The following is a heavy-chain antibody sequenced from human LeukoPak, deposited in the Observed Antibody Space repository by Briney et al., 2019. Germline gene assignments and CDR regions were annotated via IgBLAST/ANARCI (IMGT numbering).Heavy chain of an antibody. CDR2: IYYSGST. CDR3: ARHPSAAAKLLFDY. D-gene: IGHD6-13*01. CDR1: GGSISSYY. V-gene: IGHV4-59*08. Sequence: SETLSLTCTVSGGSISSYYWSWIRQPPGKGLEWIGYIYYSGSTNYNPSLKSRVTISVDTSKNQFSLKLSSVTAADTAVYYCARHPSAAAKLLFDYWGQGTLVTVSS. J-gene: IGHJ4*02.